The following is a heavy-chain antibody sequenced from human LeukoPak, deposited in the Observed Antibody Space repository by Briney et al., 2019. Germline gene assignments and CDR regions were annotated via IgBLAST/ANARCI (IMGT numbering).Heavy chain of an antibody. CDR3: ASGFKSDC. V-gene: IGHV3-74*01. Sequence: PGGSLRLSCAASGFTFSGYWMQWVRQAPGKGLVWVSRINNDGSSTTYADSVKGRFTISRDNAKNTLYLQMNGLRADDTAVYFCASGFKSDCWGQGTLVTVSS. CDR2: INNDGSST. J-gene: IGHJ4*02. CDR1: GFTFSGYW.